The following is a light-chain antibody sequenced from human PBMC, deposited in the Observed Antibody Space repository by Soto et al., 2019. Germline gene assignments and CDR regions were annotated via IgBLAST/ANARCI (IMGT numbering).Light chain of an antibody. V-gene: IGLV2-14*01. Sequence: ALTQPASVSGSPGQSITISCTGTSSDVGGYRYVSWYQQHPGKAPKLMIYDVSNRPSGVSNRFSGSKSGNTASLTISGLQAEDEADYYCSSYTSSSTLGVFGTGTKLTVL. J-gene: IGLJ1*01. CDR2: DVS. CDR1: SSDVGGYRY. CDR3: SSYTSSSTLGV.